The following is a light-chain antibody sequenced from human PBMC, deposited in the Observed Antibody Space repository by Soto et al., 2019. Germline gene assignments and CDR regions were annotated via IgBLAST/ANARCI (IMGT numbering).Light chain of an antibody. V-gene: IGLV2-14*01. CDR1: SSDVGGYNC. J-gene: IGLJ1*01. CDR2: EVS. CDR3: SSYTSSSTRV. Sequence: QSVLTQPASVSGSPGQSITISCTGTSSDVGGYNCVSWYQQHPGKAPKLMIYEVSNRPSGVSNRFSGSKSGNTASPTISGLQAEDEADYCCSSYTSSSTRVFGTGTKVTVL.